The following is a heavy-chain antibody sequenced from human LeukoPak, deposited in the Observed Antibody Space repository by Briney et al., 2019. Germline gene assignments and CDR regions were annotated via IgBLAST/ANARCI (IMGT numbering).Heavy chain of an antibody. CDR1: GLTFSNFP. CDR2: IQDDGATT. J-gene: IGHJ4*02. V-gene: IGHV3-30*02. Sequence: PGWSLRLSCAASGLTFSNFPMHWVRQAPGKGLEWVALIQDDGATTNYADSVRGRFTISRDNSKSTVYLQMNSLKPDDTAVYYCATQSITLVVVISPFDYWGQGTLVTVSS. D-gene: IGHD3-22*01. CDR3: ATQSITLVVVISPFDY.